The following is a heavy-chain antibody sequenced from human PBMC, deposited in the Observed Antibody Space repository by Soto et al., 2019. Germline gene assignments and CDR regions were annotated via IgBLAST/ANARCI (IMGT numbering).Heavy chain of an antibody. J-gene: IGHJ6*02. D-gene: IGHD3-22*01. CDR2: IDWDDDK. Sequence: SGPTLVNPTQTLTLTCTFSGFSLSTSGMCVSWIRQPPGQALEWLALIDWDDDKYYSTSLKTRLTISKDTSKNQVVLTMTNMDHVNTATYFCARIFFYDSIGYQTTSHYYYGMDVWGQGTTVTVSS. V-gene: IGHV2-70*01. CDR3: ARIFFYDSIGYQTTSHYYYGMDV. CDR1: GFSLSTSGMC.